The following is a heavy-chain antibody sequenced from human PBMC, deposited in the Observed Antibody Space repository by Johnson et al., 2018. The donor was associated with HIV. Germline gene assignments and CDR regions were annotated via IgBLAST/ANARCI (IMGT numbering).Heavy chain of an antibody. CDR3: ARDVIAAAGTGAFDI. CDR1: GFTFDDYA. D-gene: IGHD6-13*01. V-gene: IGHV3-9*01. J-gene: IGHJ3*02. CDR2: LSWNRASI. Sequence: VQLVESGGGVVQPGGSLRLPCVASGFTFDDYAMHWVRQAPGKGLEWVSGLSWNRASIDYVDSVKGRFPISRDNAKNSLYLQMNSLGAEDTALYYCARDVIAAAGTGAFDIWGQGTMVTVSS.